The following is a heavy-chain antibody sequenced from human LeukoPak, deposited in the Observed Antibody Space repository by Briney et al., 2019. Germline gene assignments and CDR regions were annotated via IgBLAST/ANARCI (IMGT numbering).Heavy chain of an antibody. J-gene: IGHJ4*02. CDR1: GGSMSGHW. CDR2: IFYSGGT. Sequence: SETLSLTCTVSGGSMSGHWWSWIRQSPGKGLEWIGDIFYSGGTNNNSPLKSRLTMSLDTSKNQFSVKLSSVTAADTAMYYCARRNTADASIDFWGQGILVIASS. V-gene: IGHV4-59*08. D-gene: IGHD2/OR15-2a*01. CDR3: ARRNTADASIDF.